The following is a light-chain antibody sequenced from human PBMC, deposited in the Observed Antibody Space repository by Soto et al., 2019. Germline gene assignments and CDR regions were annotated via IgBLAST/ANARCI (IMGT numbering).Light chain of an antibody. CDR3: QHYNNWPLT. CDR2: ATS. CDR1: PSVASD. Sequence: ETVMTQSPGTLSVSPGQRATLSCRASPSVASDLAWYQQKPGQAPRLLIYATSTRATGVPARFSGSGSGTEFTLTISSLQPEDFAVYYCQHYNNWPLTFGGGTKVDIK. J-gene: IGKJ4*01. V-gene: IGKV3-15*01.